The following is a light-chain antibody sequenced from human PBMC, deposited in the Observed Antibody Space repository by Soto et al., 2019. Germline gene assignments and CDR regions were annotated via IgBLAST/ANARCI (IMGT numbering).Light chain of an antibody. Sequence: DMQMTQWPSTLSAFVGEGVTIPWQARQRLXSWFAWYQQKPGKAPKLLXDAASSLESGGPSRFSGSGSGKEFTLPISSLQPDDFATYYCQQYKSYSGTVGQGTKVDIK. CDR2: AAS. CDR1: QRLXSW. V-gene: IGKV1-5*01. CDR3: QQYKSYSGT. J-gene: IGKJ1*01.